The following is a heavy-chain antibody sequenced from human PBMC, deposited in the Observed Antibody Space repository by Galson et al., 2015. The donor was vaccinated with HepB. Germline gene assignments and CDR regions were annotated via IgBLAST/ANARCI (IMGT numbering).Heavy chain of an antibody. V-gene: IGHV4-34*01. CDR2: INHSGST. CDR3: ARGYEPRALDP. CDR1: GGSFSGYY. D-gene: IGHD1-14*01. Sequence: ETLSLTCAVYGGSFSGYYWSWIRQPPGKGLEWIGEINHSGSTNYNPSLKSRVTISVDTSKNQFSLKLSSVTAADTAVYYCARGYEPRALDPWGQGTLVTVSS. J-gene: IGHJ5*02.